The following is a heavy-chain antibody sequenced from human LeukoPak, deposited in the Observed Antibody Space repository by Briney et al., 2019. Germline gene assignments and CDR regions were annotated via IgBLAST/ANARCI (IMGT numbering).Heavy chain of an antibody. Sequence: EASVKVSCKASGYTCTNYYIHWVRQAPGPGLGWMGIINPSGSSTSYAQKFQGRVTMTRDTSTSTVYLELSSLRAEDTAVYYCAGGTTNTKGAFDMWGQGTMVTVSS. CDR2: INPSGSST. V-gene: IGHV1-46*01. J-gene: IGHJ3*02. CDR1: GYTCTNYY. CDR3: AGGTTNTKGAFDM. D-gene: IGHD2-8*01.